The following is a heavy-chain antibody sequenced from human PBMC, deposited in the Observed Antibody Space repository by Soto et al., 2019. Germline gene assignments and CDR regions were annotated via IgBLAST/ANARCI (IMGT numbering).Heavy chain of an antibody. CDR3: AGSDVHCTNGRCVDY. Sequence: GASVKVSCKASGYTFTGYYMHWVRQAPGQGLEWMGWINPNSGGTNYAQKFQGRVTMTRDTSISTAYMELSRLRSDATAVYYCAGSDVHCTNGRCVDYWGQGTLVTVSS. CDR1: GYTFTGYY. D-gene: IGHD2-8*01. J-gene: IGHJ4*02. CDR2: INPNSGGT. V-gene: IGHV1-2*02.